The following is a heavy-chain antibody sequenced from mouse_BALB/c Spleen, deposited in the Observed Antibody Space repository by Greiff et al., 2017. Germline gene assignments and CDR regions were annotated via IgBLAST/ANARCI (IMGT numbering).Heavy chain of an antibody. V-gene: IGHV3-6*02. D-gene: IGHD2-2*01. CDR3: ARGAYGYDWFAY. Sequence: EVKLVESGPGLVKPSQSLSLTCSVTGYSITSGYYWNWIRQFPGNKLEWMGYISYDGSNNYNPSLKNRISITRDTSKNQFFLKLNSVTTEDTATYYCARGAYGYDWFAYWGQGTLVTVSA. J-gene: IGHJ3*01. CDR1: GYSITSGYY. CDR2: ISYDGSN.